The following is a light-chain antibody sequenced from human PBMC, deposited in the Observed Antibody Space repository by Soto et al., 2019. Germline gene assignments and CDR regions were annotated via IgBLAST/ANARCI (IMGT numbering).Light chain of an antibody. CDR3: SSYTSSSTEV. CDR1: SSDVGGYNY. CDR2: EVS. J-gene: IGLJ3*02. Sequence: QSALTQPASVSGSPGQSIAISCTGTSSDVGGYNYVSWYQQHPGKAPKLMIYEVSNRPSGVSNRFSGSKSGNTASLTISGLQAEDEADYYCSSYTSSSTEVFGGGTKLNVL. V-gene: IGLV2-14*01.